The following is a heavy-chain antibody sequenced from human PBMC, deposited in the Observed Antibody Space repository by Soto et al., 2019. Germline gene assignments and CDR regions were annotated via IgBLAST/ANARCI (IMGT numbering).Heavy chain of an antibody. V-gene: IGHV4-59*01. CDR2: IYYSGST. CDR1: GGSISSYY. J-gene: IGHJ6*03. D-gene: IGHD3-3*01. Sequence: PSETLSLTCTVSGGSISSYYWSWIRQPPGKGLEWIGYIYYSGSTNYNPSLKSRVTISVDTSKNQFSLKLSSVTAADTAVYYCARDSITIFGVVTDYYFQDVWGKGTSVTVSS. CDR3: ARDSITIFGVVTDYYFQDV.